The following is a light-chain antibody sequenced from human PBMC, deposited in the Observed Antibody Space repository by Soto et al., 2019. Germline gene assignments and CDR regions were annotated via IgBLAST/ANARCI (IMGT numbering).Light chain of an antibody. CDR3: QQYNSRPT. Sequence: EIVLTQSPATLSVSPGESATLSCRASQSVTSHLAWYQQKPGQAPRLLIFGASTRATGIPARFSGSGSGTDFTLTISSLQSEDFAVYCCQQYNSRPTFGQGTKLEIK. V-gene: IGKV3-15*01. CDR1: QSVTSH. J-gene: IGKJ2*01. CDR2: GAS.